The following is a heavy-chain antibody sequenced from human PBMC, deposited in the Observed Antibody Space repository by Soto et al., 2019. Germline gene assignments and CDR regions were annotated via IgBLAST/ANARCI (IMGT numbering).Heavy chain of an antibody. CDR1: GFTFSNYD. J-gene: IGHJ4*02. Sequence: GSLRLSCAASGFTFSNYDMSWVRQAPGKGLEWVSSISGGGFNTYYADSVKGRFTISRDNSKNTLYLQMNSLRAEDTAVYYCAKHFAYGGPFDYWGQGTLVTVSS. V-gene: IGHV3-23*01. CDR3: AKHFAYGGPFDY. D-gene: IGHD4-17*01. CDR2: ISGGGFNT.